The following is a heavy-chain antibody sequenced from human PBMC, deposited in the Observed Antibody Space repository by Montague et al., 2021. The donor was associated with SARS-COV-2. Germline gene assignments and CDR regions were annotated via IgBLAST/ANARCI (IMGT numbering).Heavy chain of an antibody. CDR2: MYYSGST. Sequence: SETLSLTCTVSGGSISNYYWSWIRQSPGKGLEWIAYMYYSGSTKYNPSLKSRATISVDTSKNQFSLTLSSMAAADTAVYYCARARGGTIFGVGGAYYGMDIWGQGTTVTVS. D-gene: IGHD3-3*01. CDR1: GGSISNYY. J-gene: IGHJ6*02. CDR3: ARARGGTIFGVGGAYYGMDI. V-gene: IGHV4-59*01.